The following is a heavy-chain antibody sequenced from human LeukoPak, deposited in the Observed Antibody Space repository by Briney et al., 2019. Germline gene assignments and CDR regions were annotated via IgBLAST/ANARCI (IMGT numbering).Heavy chain of an antibody. CDR2: IIPTFGTA. Sequence: ASVKVSCKDSGGTFSSYAISWVRQAPGQGLEWMGGIIPTFGTANYAQKFQGRVTITADESTSTAYMELSSLRSEDTAVYYCARAHYYDSSGYYYDYYYGMDVWGQGTTVTVSS. D-gene: IGHD3-22*01. J-gene: IGHJ6*02. CDR3: ARAHYYDSSGYYYDYYYGMDV. CDR1: GGTFSSYA. V-gene: IGHV1-69*13.